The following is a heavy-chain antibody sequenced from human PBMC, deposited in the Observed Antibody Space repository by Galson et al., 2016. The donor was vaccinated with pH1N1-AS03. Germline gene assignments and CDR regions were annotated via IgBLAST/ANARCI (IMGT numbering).Heavy chain of an antibody. V-gene: IGHV3-48*01. Sequence: SLRLSCAASGFTFNMYTMDWVRRAPGKGLEWISSISRESDAKYYADSVKGRFTISRDNVETALYLQMDSLRGEDTAVYYCVRNRGSRGFHADWYFDVWGPGTVVSVPS. J-gene: IGHJ2*01. CDR1: GFTFNMYT. CDR2: ISRESDAK. D-gene: IGHD2-15*01. CDR3: VRNRGSRGFHADWYFDV.